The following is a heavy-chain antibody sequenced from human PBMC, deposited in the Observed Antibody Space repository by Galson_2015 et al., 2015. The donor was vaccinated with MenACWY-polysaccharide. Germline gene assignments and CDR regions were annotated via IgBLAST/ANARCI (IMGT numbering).Heavy chain of an antibody. V-gene: IGHV4-31*11. CDR2: IYYNGRS. Sequence: LTCAVSGASISSGSHYWSWFRQYPGKNLEWIAYIYYNGRSNYNPSLRSRVSISMDISKNQFPLNLGSVTAADTAVYFCAGIPATETSYGWFDPWGQGTLVTVSS. CDR3: AGIPATETSYGWFDP. CDR1: GASISSGSHY. D-gene: IGHD4-17*01. J-gene: IGHJ5*02.